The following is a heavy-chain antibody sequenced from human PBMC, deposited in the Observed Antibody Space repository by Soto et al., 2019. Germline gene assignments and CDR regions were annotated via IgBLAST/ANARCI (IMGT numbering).Heavy chain of an antibody. V-gene: IGHV4-4*02. D-gene: IGHD3-22*01. CDR3: ARTSYYDSTGYYNLDV. CDR2: IHHSETT. CDR1: GAPIISNNW. J-gene: IGHJ6*02. Sequence: PLEILSRTCAVSGAPIISNNWWAWLRRSTGKGMEWIGEIHHSETTNYNPYLNSRVSISVDKSKNQFSLKLNSVNAADMADYYCARTSYYDSTGYYNLDVWGPGTTVTVSS.